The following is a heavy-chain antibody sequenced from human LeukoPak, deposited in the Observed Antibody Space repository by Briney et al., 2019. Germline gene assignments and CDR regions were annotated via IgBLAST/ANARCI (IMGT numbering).Heavy chain of an antibody. J-gene: IGHJ4*02. Sequence: ASVKVSCKASGYTFTSYDINWVRQAPGQGPEWMGWMNPNSGNTGYAQKFQGRVTMTRDTSITTAYMDLSSLTSEDTAVYYCATGRWESVVIRTTSWFDYWGQGTLVTVSS. CDR2: MNPNSGNT. CDR3: ATGRWESVVIRTTSWFDY. D-gene: IGHD3-22*01. CDR1: GYTFTSYD. V-gene: IGHV1-8*01.